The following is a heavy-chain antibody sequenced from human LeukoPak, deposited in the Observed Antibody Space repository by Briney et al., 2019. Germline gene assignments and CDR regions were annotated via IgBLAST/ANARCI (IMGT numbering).Heavy chain of an antibody. D-gene: IGHD3-3*01. V-gene: IGHV1-69*01. CDR1: GGTFSSYT. J-gene: IGHJ6*03. CDR2: IIPVFGTA. Sequence: VASVRVSCKASGGTFSSYTINWVRQAPGQGLEWMGGIIPVFGTANYVQKFQGRVTITADESTSTAYMELSSLRSEDTAVYYCASAHYDFWSGRGYYYYMDVWGKGTTVTVSS. CDR3: ASAHYDFWSGRGYYYYMDV.